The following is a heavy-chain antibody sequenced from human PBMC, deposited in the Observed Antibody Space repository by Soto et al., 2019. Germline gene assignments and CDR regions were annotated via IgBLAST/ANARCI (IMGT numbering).Heavy chain of an antibody. CDR3: ARDLVAARRSTLRGFYGMDV. CDR1: GYTFTGYY. V-gene: IGHV1-2*04. D-gene: IGHD6-6*01. CDR2: INPNSGGT. Sequence: ASVKASCKASGYTFTGYYMHWVRQAPGQGLEWMGWINPNSGGTNYAQKFQGWVTMTRDTSISTAYMELSRLRSDDTAVYYCARDLVAARRSTLRGFYGMDVWGQGTTVTVSS. J-gene: IGHJ6*02.